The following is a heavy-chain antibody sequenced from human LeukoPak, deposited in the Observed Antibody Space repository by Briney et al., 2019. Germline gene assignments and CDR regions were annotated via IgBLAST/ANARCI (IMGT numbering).Heavy chain of an antibody. Sequence: YHALDPVTGRFTISRDNSKDSLYLHLNSLRPEDTAVYYCIKAHNTGWPNLYYWGQGTLVTVPS. D-gene: IGHD6-19*01. V-gene: IGHV3-43*01. J-gene: IGHJ4*02. CDR3: IKAHNTGWPNLYY.